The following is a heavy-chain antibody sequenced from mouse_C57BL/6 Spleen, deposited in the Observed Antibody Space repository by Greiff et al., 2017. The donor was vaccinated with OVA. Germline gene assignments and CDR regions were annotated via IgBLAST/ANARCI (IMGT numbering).Heavy chain of an antibody. CDR3: ARGYYYGSSYWYFDV. D-gene: IGHD1-1*01. CDR1: GYIFTTYP. Sequence: QVQLQQSGAELVKPGASVKMSCKASGYIFTTYPIEWMKQNHGKSLEWIGNFHPYNDDTKYNEKFKGKATLTVEKSSSTVYLELSRLTSDDSAVYYCARGYYYGSSYWYFDVWGTGTTVTVSS. V-gene: IGHV1-47*01. J-gene: IGHJ1*03. CDR2: FHPYNDDT.